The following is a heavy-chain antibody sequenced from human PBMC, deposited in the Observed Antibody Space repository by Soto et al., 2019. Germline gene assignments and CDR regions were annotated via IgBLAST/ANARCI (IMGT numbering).Heavy chain of an antibody. CDR2: TLYRSKWYN. Sequence: TLSLTCAISGDSVSSNSVAWNWIRQSPSRGLEWLGRTLYRSKWYNEYAVSVKSRITVNPDTSKNQFSLQLNSVTPEDTAVYYCARGYNYCFDYWGQGALVTVSS. CDR1: GDSVSSNSVA. J-gene: IGHJ4*02. D-gene: IGHD5-18*01. V-gene: IGHV6-1*01. CDR3: ARGYNYCFDY.